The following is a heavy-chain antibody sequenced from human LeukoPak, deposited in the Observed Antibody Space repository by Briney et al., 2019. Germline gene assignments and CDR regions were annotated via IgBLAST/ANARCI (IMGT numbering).Heavy chain of an antibody. CDR3: ARGSNDYRNPHFDY. CDR1: GYSISSGYY. J-gene: IGHJ4*02. V-gene: IGHV4-38-2*02. CDR2: IYHSGST. D-gene: IGHD4-11*01. Sequence: SETLSLTCTVSGYSISSGYYWGWIRQPPGKGLEWIGSIYHSGSTYYNPSLKSRVTISIDTSNNQFSLKLSSVTAADTAVYYCARGSNDYRNPHFDYWGQGTLVTVSS.